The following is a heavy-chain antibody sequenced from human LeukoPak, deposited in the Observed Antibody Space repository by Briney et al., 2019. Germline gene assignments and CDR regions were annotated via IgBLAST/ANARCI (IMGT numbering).Heavy chain of an antibody. V-gene: IGHV1-46*01. D-gene: IGHD6-19*01. CDR3: ARDRTVAGFRFDY. CDR1: GYTCTSYY. CDR2: INPSGGIT. J-gene: IGHJ4*02. Sequence: GASVKVSCKASGYTCTSYYMHWVRQAPGQGLEWMGVINPSGGITRYAQKFQGRVTMTMDTSTSTVYMELSSLRSEDTAVYYCARDRTVAGFRFDYWGQGTLVTVSS.